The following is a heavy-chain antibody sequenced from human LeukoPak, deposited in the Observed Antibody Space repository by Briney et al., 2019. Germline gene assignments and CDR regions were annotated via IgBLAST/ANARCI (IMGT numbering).Heavy chain of an antibody. CDR3: ARVSLPYSNSSPFDP. CDR2: ISYDGSNK. Sequence: PGRSLRLSCAASGFTFSSYTMHWVRQAPGKGLEWVAVISYDGSNKYDAESVKGRFTISRDNSKNTLYLQMNSLRVEDTAVYYCARVSLPYSNSSPFDPWGQGTLVTVSS. D-gene: IGHD6-6*01. V-gene: IGHV3-30-3*01. J-gene: IGHJ5*02. CDR1: GFTFSSYT.